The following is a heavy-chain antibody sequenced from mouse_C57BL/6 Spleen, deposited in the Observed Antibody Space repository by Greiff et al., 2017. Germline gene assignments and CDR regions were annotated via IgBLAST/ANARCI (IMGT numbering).Heavy chain of an antibody. Sequence: EVKLMESGGGLVKPGGSLKLSCAASGFTFSDYGMHWVRQAPEKGLEWVAYISSGSSTIYYADTVKGRFTISRDNSKNTLFLQMTSLRSEDTAMYYCARPPYYYGSSFDYWGQGTTLTVSS. V-gene: IGHV5-17*01. D-gene: IGHD1-1*01. J-gene: IGHJ2*01. CDR3: ARPPYYYGSSFDY. CDR2: ISSGSSTI. CDR1: GFTFSDYG.